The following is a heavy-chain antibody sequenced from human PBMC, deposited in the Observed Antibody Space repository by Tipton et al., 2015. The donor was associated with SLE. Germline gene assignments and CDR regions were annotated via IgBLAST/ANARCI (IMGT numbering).Heavy chain of an antibody. Sequence: TLSLTCTVSGGSISSGSYYWSWFRQPAGKGLEWIGHIYSSGSTNYNPSLKSRVTISGDTSNNQFSLKLSSVTAADTAVYYCARGSAYGSADYWGQGTLVTVSS. D-gene: IGHD3-10*01. CDR1: GGSISSGSYY. CDR2: IYSSGST. V-gene: IGHV4-61*09. CDR3: ARGSAYGSADY. J-gene: IGHJ4*02.